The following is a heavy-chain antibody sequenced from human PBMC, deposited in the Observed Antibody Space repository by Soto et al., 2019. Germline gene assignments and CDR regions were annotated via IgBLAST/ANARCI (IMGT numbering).Heavy chain of an antibody. CDR2: IIPIFGTA. J-gene: IGHJ4*02. D-gene: IGHD2-21*02. V-gene: IGHV1-69*13. CDR3: ATGVADKKRYCGGDCYPHY. CDR1: GGTFSSYA. Sequence: SVKVSCKASGGTFSSYAISWVRQAPGQGLEWMGGIIPIFGTANYAQKFQGRVTITADESTSTAYMELSSLRSEDTAVYYCATGVADKKRYCGGDCYPHYWGQGTLVTVSS.